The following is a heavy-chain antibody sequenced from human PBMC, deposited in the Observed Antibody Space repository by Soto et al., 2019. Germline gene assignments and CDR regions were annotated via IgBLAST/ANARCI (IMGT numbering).Heavy chain of an antibody. CDR3: ARIQVDTYMINWFHP. V-gene: IGHV4-61*08. CDR2: IYYSGST. D-gene: IGHD5-18*01. Sequence: SETLSLTCTFSVVSVSSGDYYCSWIRQPPGKGLEWIGYIYYSGSTNYNPSLKSRVSISLDTSKNQFSLRLTSVTAADTAVYYCARIQVDTYMINWFHPWGQGPLVNV. J-gene: IGHJ5*02. CDR1: VVSVSSGDYY.